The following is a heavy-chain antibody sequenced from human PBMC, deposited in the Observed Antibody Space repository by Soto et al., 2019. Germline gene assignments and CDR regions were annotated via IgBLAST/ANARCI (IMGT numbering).Heavy chain of an antibody. CDR3: AQDPKWLQYAFDI. V-gene: IGHV3-23*01. J-gene: IGHJ3*02. CDR1: GFTFSSYA. Sequence: PRLSCAASGFTFSSYAMSWVRQAPGKGLEWVSAISGSGGSTYYADSVKGRFTISRDNSKNTLYLQMNSLRAEDTAVYYCAQDPKWLQYAFDIWGQGTMVTV. D-gene: IGHD5-12*01. CDR2: ISGSGGST.